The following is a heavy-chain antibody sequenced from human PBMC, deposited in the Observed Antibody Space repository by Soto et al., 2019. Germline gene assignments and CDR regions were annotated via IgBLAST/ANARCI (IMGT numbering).Heavy chain of an antibody. CDR3: ARDVFSLGGGVLDV. CDR2: IWYDGSNK. CDR1: GFTFSSYG. V-gene: IGHV3-33*01. J-gene: IGHJ6*02. Sequence: QVQLVESGGGVVQPGRSLRLSCAASGFTFSSYGMHWVRQAPGKGLEWVAVIWYDGSNKYYADSVKGRFTISRDNSKNTLYLQMNGLRAEDTAVYYCARDVFSLGGGVLDVWGQGTTVTVSS. D-gene: IGHD3-16*01.